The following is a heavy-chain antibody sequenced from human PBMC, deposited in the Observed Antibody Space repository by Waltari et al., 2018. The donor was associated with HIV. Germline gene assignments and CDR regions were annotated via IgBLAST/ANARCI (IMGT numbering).Heavy chain of an antibody. CDR3: ARDRSEGGGYYYYGLDV. J-gene: IGHJ6*02. D-gene: IGHD2-15*01. Sequence: QVQLVESGGGVVQPGRSLRLSCAASGFTFSSYGMHWVRPAPGKGLEWVAVIWYDGTNKYYADSVKGRFTISRDNSKNTLYLQMNSLRAEDTAVYYCARDRSEGGGYYYYGLDVWGQGTTVTVSS. CDR1: GFTFSSYG. CDR2: IWYDGTNK. V-gene: IGHV3-33*01.